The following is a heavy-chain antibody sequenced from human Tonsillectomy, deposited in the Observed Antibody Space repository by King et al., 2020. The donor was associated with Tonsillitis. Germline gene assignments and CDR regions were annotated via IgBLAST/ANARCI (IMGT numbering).Heavy chain of an antibody. V-gene: IGHV3-74*01. D-gene: IGHD2-21*02. CDR2: INSDGSST. CDR1: GFTFSKYW. CDR3: ASALNIVVVTAIRF. Sequence: EVQLVESGGGLAQPGGSLRLSCAASGFTFSKYWMHWVRQTPGKGLVWVARINSDGSSTSYADSVKGRFTISRDNAKNTLYLQVNSLRADDTAVYYCASALNIVVVTAIRFWGQGTLVTVSS. J-gene: IGHJ4*02.